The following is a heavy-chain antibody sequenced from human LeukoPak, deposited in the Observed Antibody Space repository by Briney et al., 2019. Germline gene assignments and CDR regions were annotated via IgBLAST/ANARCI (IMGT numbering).Heavy chain of an antibody. CDR3: AKDFVTDYYDSSGYFSDY. J-gene: IGHJ4*02. D-gene: IGHD3-22*01. V-gene: IGHV3-23*01. Sequence: GGSLRLSWAASGFTFSSYAMSWVRQAPGKGLEWVSAISGSGGSTYYADSVKGRFTISRDNSKNTLYLQMNSLRAEDTAVYYCAKDFVTDYYDSSGYFSDYWGQGTLVTVSS. CDR1: GFTFSSYA. CDR2: ISGSGGST.